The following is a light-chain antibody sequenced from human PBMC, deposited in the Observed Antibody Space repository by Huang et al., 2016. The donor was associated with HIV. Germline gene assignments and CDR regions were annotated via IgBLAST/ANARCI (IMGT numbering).Light chain of an antibody. CDR3: QHYGASRT. CDR1: QTVSSNH. Sequence: EIVLTQSPGTLSLSPGEGATLSCRASQTVSSNHLAWYQRKPGQAPRLLIYAASTRATGIPDRFTGSGSDTDFSLIISRLDPEDFALYYCQHYGASRTFGGGTKVEIK. V-gene: IGKV3-20*01. J-gene: IGKJ4*01. CDR2: AAS.